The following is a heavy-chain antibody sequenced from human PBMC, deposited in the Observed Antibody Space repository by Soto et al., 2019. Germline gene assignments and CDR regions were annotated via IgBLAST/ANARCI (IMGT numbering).Heavy chain of an antibody. V-gene: IGHV4-4*02. Sequence: SETLSLTCVVSGTSISSHNWWSWVRQSPGQGWEWIGEVFHSGSTNYNPSLQSRATMSIDNSRNQFSLTLNSVTAADTALYFCARGTTNGNWFDPWGQGILVTVSS. CDR1: GTSISSHNW. CDR3: ARGTTNGNWFDP. D-gene: IGHD1-7*01. J-gene: IGHJ5*02. CDR2: VFHSGST.